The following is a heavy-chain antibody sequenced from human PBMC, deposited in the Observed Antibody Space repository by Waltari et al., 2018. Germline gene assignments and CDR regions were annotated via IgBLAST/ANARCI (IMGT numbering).Heavy chain of an antibody. V-gene: IGHV1-69*12. CDR3: AASYYYARVVYSTSLGSFDY. CDR2: IIPIFATP. J-gene: IGHJ4*02. CDR1: GGTVSNYV. D-gene: IGHD3-22*01. Sequence: QVQLGESGAEVKKPGSSVKVCCKASGGTVSNYVISWVRQASGQGLEWRGGIIPIFATPNYAGKFQDSATVIAHYSTSTVYMKLSSLRSVGTVVYYCAASYYYARVVYSTSLGSFDYWGQGTLVTVSS.